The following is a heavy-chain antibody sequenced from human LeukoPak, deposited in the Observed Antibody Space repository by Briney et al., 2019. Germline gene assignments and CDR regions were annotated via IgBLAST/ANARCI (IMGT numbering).Heavy chain of an antibody. D-gene: IGHD3-10*01. J-gene: IGHJ4*02. V-gene: IGHV3-7*01. CDR2: IKQDGSEK. Sequence: GGSLRLSCAASGFTFSSYWMSWVRQAPGKGLEWVANIKQDGSEKYYVDSVKGRFTISRDNAKNSLYLQMNSLRAEDTAVYYCARFSMVRGVIKQFDYWGQGTLVTVSS. CDR3: ARFSMVRGVIKQFDY. CDR1: GFTFSSYW.